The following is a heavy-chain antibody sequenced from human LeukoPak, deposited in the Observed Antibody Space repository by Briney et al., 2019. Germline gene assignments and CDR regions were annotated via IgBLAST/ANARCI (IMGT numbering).Heavy chain of an antibody. CDR1: TESYSDSLSASY. V-gene: IGHV4-34*01. J-gene: IGHJ4*02. D-gene: IGHD3-16*01. Sequence: SETLSLTCAIYTESYSDSLSASYWSWIRLPPAKGLEWIGEINRYGTTNYNPSLKSRVTISMQTSKSQFSLNLNSVTDADTAVYSCARRGGGNYPYYFDYWGRGTPVTVSS. CDR2: INRYGTT. CDR3: ARRGGGNYPYYFDY.